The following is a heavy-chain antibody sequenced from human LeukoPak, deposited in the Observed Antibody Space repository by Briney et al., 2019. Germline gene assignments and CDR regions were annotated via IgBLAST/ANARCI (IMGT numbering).Heavy chain of an antibody. CDR3: ARYDSGSYRY. CDR1: GFTFSSYN. Sequence: GGSLRLSCAPSGFTFSSYNMNWVRQSPGKGLEWVSSISSSSSYIYYADSVKDRFTISRDNAKNSLYLQMNSLRAEDTAVYYCARYDSGSYRYWGQGTLVTVSS. D-gene: IGHD1-26*01. J-gene: IGHJ4*02. V-gene: IGHV3-21*01. CDR2: ISSSSSYI.